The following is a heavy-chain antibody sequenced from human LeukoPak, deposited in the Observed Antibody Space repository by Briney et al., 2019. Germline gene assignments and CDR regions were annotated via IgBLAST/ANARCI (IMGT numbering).Heavy chain of an antibody. J-gene: IGHJ4*02. CDR2: ISSSSSYI. CDR3: ARSTVVTPSYYFDY. CDR1: GFTFSSYS. V-gene: IGHV3-21*01. D-gene: IGHD4-23*01. Sequence: GGSLRLSCAASGFTFSSYSMNWVRQAPGKGLEWVSSISSSSSYIYYADSVKGRFTISRDNAKNSLYLQMNSLRAEDTAVYYCARSTVVTPSYYFDYWGQGTLVTVSS.